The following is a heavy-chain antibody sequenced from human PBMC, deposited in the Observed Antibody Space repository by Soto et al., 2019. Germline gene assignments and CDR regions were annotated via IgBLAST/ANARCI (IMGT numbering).Heavy chain of an antibody. CDR2: IYPGDSDT. CDR3: ARHLTQSYRSPWLDP. V-gene: IGHV5-51*01. Sequence: SLMVSCKGSGYSFTSYWIGWVRQMPGKGLKWMGIIYPGDSDTRYSPSFQGQVTISADKSISTAYLQWSSLKASDTAMYYCARHLTQSYRSPWLDPWGEGNLVTVP. CDR1: GYSFTSYW. D-gene: IGHD6-13*01. J-gene: IGHJ5*02.